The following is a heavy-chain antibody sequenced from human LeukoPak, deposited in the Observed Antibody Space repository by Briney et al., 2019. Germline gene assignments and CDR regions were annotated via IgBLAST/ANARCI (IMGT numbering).Heavy chain of an antibody. J-gene: IGHJ3*01. CDR2: VSAYNGNT. D-gene: IGHD6-19*01. Sequence: ASVKVSYKASGYTFTSTGICWVRQAPGQGLEWMGWVSAYNGNTNYAQKFQGRVTMTTDTSTSTAYMELRTLRSDDTAVYYCARDAPQWRNAFDFWGQGTMVTVSS. V-gene: IGHV1-18*01. CDR3: ARDAPQWRNAFDF. CDR1: GYTFTSTG.